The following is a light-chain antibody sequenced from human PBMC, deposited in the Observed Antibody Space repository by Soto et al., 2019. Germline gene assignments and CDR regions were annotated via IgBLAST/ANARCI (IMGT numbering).Light chain of an antibody. CDR1: QSVDIS. J-gene: IGKJ1*01. V-gene: IGKV3-15*01. Sequence: DIVLTQSPAPLSLSPGERAILSCRASQSVDISLAWYQQKPGQAPRLLIYGASTRATDMPGTFCGRGSGTAFTLTITSLRPEDFGVYYCQQYRSWPPTFGQGTKVDNK. CDR2: GAS. CDR3: QQYRSWPPT.